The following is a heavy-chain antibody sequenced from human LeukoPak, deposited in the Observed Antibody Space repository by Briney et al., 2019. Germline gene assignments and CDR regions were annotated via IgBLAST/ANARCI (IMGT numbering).Heavy chain of an antibody. D-gene: IGHD1-26*01. CDR3: ARDLQWEFLFDY. J-gene: IGHJ4*02. CDR2: ISAYNDNT. CDR1: GYTFTNYG. Sequence: ASLKLSCNASGYTFTNYGIMWVRQAAGQGLKWMGWISAYNDNTNYAQKLQGRVTMTTDTSTSTAYMELRSLRSDDTSVYYCARDLQWEFLFDYWGQGTLVTVSS. V-gene: IGHV1-18*01.